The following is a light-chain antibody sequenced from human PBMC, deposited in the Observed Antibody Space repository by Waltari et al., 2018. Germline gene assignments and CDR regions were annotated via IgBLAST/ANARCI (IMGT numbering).Light chain of an antibody. J-gene: IGKJ4*01. CDR1: QSLLYSDGKTS. V-gene: IGKV2-29*03. Sequence: IVMTQTPPSLSVTPGQSASISCKSNQSLLYSDGKTSLHWYLQRPGQSPQLLIYDVSSRFSVVPDRINGRGSGTEFTLEISRVEAEDVGVYYCMQGLLPPLTFGGGTKVEIK. CDR2: DVS. CDR3: MQGLLPPLT.